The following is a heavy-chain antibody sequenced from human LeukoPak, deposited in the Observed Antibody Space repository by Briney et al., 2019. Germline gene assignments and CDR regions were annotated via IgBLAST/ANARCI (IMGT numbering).Heavy chain of an antibody. CDR2: INPSGGGT. D-gene: IGHD2-15*01. CDR1: GYTFISYY. J-gene: IGHJ4*02. CDR3: ARGAVAATSFDY. V-gene: IGHV1-46*01. Sequence: ASVKVSCKTSGYTFISYYIYWVRQAPGQGLECVGIINPSGGGTNYGQKFQGRVTMTSDMSTSTVYMELSSLRSEDTAVYYCARGAVAATSFDYWGQGTLVTVSS.